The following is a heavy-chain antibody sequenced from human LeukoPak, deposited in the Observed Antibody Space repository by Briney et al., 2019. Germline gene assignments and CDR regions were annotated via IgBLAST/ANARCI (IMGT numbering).Heavy chain of an antibody. CDR1: GGSLSTHH. D-gene: IGHD3-22*01. V-gene: IGHV4-59*11. CDR3: ASWDVDYYDSSGYFDY. Sequence: SETLSLTCVVSGGSLSTHHWSWIRQSPGRGLEWIGYISDSGSTNYNPSLKSRVTISVDTSKNQFSLMLSSVTAADTAVYYCASWDVDYYDSSGYFDYWGQGTLVTVSS. CDR2: ISDSGST. J-gene: IGHJ4*02.